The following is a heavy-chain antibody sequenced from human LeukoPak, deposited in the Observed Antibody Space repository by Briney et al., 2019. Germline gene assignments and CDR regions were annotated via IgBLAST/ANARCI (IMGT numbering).Heavy chain of an antibody. D-gene: IGHD2/OR15-2a*01. CDR3: ALGRNFLYYFDY. CDR2: MNPNSGNT. Sequence: GASVKVSCTASGYTFTSYDISWVRPAPGQGLEWMGWMNPNSGNTGYAQKFQGRITMTRDTSITTAYMELSSLKSEDTAVYYCALGRNFLYYFDYWGQGTLVTVSS. V-gene: IGHV1-8*01. CDR1: GYTFTSYD. J-gene: IGHJ4*02.